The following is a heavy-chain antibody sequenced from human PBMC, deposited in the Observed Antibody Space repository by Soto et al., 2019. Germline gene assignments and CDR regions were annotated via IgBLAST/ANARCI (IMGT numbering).Heavy chain of an antibody. CDR1: GYIFTSYG. CDR3: ARGASSLPGFY. CDR2: ISAYNVDT. J-gene: IGHJ4*02. Sequence: ASVKVSCKASGYIFTSYGISWVRQAPGQGLEWMGWISAYNVDTDYAHNLQGRVTLTTDTSTTTAYMELRSLSFDDTAVYYCARGASSLPGFYWGQGTLVTVSS. D-gene: IGHD6-13*01. V-gene: IGHV1-18*01.